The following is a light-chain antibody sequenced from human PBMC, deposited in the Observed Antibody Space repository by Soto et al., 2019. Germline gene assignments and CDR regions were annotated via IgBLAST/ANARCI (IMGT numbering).Light chain of an antibody. CDR1: QSVSSA. V-gene: IGKV3-15*01. CDR3: QQYNNFLFT. J-gene: IGKJ3*01. CDR2: GAS. Sequence: EIVMTQSPATLSVSPGERATLSCRASQSVSSALAWYQQKPGQAPRLLIYGASTRATGIPARFSGSGSGTECTLTISSLQSEDFAVYYCQQYNNFLFTFGPGTKVDIK.